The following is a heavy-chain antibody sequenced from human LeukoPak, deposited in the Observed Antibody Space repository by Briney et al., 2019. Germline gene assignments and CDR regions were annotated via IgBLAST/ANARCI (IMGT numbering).Heavy chain of an antibody. CDR2: INPSGGST. V-gene: IGHV1-46*01. D-gene: IGHD2-2*01. Sequence: ASVKVSCKASGYTFTSYYMHWVRQAPGQGLEWMGIINPSGGSTSYAQKFQGRVTMTRDTSTSTVYMELSSLRSEDTAVYYCAREPDIVVVPAAADPHAFDIWGQGTMVTVSS. CDR1: GYTFTSYY. CDR3: AREPDIVVVPAAADPHAFDI. J-gene: IGHJ3*02.